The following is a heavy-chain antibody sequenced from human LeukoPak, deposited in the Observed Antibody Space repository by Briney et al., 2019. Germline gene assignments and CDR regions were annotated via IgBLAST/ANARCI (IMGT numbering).Heavy chain of an antibody. CDR3: ARALYYFGSGSYSGYYGMGV. Sequence: ASVKVSFKASGYTFTSYYIHWVRQAPGQGLEWMGIINPSGGSTSYAQKFQGRVTMTRDTSTSTVYMELSSLRSEDTAVYHCARALYYFGSGSYSGYYGMGVWGRGTTVTVSS. D-gene: IGHD3-10*01. CDR1: GYTFTSYY. CDR2: INPSGGST. V-gene: IGHV1-46*01. J-gene: IGHJ6*02.